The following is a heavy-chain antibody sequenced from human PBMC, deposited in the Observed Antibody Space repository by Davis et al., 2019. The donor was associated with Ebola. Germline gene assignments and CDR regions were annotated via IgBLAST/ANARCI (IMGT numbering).Heavy chain of an antibody. CDR3: ATQLRPDFWSGYYIFDY. D-gene: IGHD3-3*01. CDR1: GGSISSYY. Sequence: PGGSLRLSCTVSGGSISSYYWGWIRQPPGKGLEWIGSIYYSGSTYYNPSLKSRVTISVDTSKNQFSLKLSSVTAADTAVYYCATQLRPDFWSGYYIFDYWGQGTLVTVSS. J-gene: IGHJ4*02. V-gene: IGHV4-39*01. CDR2: IYYSGST.